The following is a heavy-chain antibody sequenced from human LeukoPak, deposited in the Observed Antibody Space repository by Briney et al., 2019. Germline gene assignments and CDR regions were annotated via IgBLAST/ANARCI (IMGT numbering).Heavy chain of an antibody. J-gene: IGHJ4*02. CDR2: IYYSGGT. CDR3: AREVNWNSVTLFFDY. V-gene: IGHV4-59*06. Sequence: SETLSLTCTVSGGSISSYYWSWIRQHPGKGLEWIGYIYYSGGTYHNPSLESRVTISVDTSKNQFSLKLSSVTAADTAVYYCAREVNWNSVTLFFDYWGQGTLVTVSS. CDR1: GGSISSYY. D-gene: IGHD1-7*01.